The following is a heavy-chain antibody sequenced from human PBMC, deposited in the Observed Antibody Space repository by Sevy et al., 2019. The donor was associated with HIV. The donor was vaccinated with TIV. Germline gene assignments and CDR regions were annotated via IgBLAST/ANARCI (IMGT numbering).Heavy chain of an antibody. CDR1: GFTFSSYS. Sequence: GGSLRLSCAASGFTFSSYSMNWVRQAPGKGLEWVSSISSSSSYIYYADSVKGRFTISRDNAKNSLYLQMNSLRAEDTAVYYCARDVFALSRHLYWGQGTLVTVSS. D-gene: IGHD3-16*01. CDR2: ISSSSSYI. J-gene: IGHJ4*02. V-gene: IGHV3-21*01. CDR3: ARDVFALSRHLY.